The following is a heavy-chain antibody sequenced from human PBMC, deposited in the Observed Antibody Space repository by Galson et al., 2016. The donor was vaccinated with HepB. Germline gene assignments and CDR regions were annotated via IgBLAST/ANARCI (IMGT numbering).Heavy chain of an antibody. V-gene: IGHV4-31*03. J-gene: IGHJ6*04. CDR3: ARDSVVEPAVRGGSYYYYNMDV. CDR2: IHYSGTT. D-gene: IGHD2-2*01. CDR1: GGSITSGAYY. Sequence: TLSLTCTVSGGSITSGAYYWSWIRQHPGKGLDWIGHIHYSGTTYYNPSLKSRATISADTSKNHFSLKLSSVTAADTAVYYCARDSVVEPAVRGGSYYYYNMDVWGRGTTVTVSS.